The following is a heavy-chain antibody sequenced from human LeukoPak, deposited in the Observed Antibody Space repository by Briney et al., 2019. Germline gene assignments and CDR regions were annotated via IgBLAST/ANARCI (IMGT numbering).Heavy chain of an antibody. J-gene: IGHJ4*02. Sequence: SETLSLTCTVSGGSISSHSWSWIRQPAGKGLEWIGRIFTSGNTYYNPSLKSRVTISVDTSKNQFSLKLSSVTAADTAVYYCARVGSWYPYYFDYWGQGTLVTVSS. D-gene: IGHD6-13*01. V-gene: IGHV4-4*07. CDR1: GGSISSHS. CDR3: ARVGSWYPYYFDY. CDR2: IFTSGNT.